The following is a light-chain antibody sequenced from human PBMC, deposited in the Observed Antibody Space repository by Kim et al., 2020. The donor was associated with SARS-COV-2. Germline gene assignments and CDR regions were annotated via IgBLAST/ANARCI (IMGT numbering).Light chain of an antibody. J-gene: IGLJ3*02. CDR3: SSYTSSSKV. CDR2: DVS. V-gene: IGLV2-14*03. Sequence: PGQSITISCTGTSSDVGGYNYVSWYQQHPGKAPKLMIYDVSNRPSGVSNRFSGSKSGNTASLTISGLQAEDEADYYCSSYTSSSKVFGGGTKLTVL. CDR1: SSDVGGYNY.